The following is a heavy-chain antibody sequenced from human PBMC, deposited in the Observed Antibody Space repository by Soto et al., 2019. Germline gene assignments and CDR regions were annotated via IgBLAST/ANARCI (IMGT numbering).Heavy chain of an antibody. V-gene: IGHV3-33*01. D-gene: IGHD6-19*01. J-gene: IGHJ4*02. CDR2: IWYDGSNK. CDR3: ARAGQQWLVRHFDY. CDR1: GFTFSSYG. Sequence: QVQLVESGGGVVQPGRSLRLSCAASGFTFSSYGMHWVRQAPGKGLEWVAVIWYDGSNKYYADSVKGRFTISRDNSKNTLYLQMNSLRAEDTAVYYCARAGQQWLVRHFDYWGQGTLVTVSS.